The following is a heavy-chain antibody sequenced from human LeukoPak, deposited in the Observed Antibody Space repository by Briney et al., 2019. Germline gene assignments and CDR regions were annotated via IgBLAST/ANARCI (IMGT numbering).Heavy chain of an antibody. J-gene: IGHJ4*02. CDR1: GGSISSYY. CDR3: ARTSRGGNTYGYIDY. D-gene: IGHD5-18*01. CDR2: INYSGTT. Sequence: SETLSLTCTVSGGSISSYYWSWIRHPPGKGLEWIVYINYSGTTNYKPSLKSRVTMSVDTSRNQFSLRLSSLTAADTAMYYCARTSRGGNTYGYIDYWGQGTLVSVSS. V-gene: IGHV4-59*01.